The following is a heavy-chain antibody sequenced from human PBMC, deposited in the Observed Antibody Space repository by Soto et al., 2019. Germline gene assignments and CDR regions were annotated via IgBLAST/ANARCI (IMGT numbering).Heavy chain of an antibody. CDR1: GYTFTSCG. D-gene: IGHD4-17*01. CDR3: ARVWYGDYEGGDLVDY. Sequence: QVQLVQSGAEVKKPGASVKVSCKASGYTFTSCGISWVRQAPGQGLEWMGWISAYNGNTNYAQKLQGRVTMTTDTYTSTAYRELRSLRSDDTAVYYCARVWYGDYEGGDLVDYWGQGTLVTVSS. J-gene: IGHJ4*02. V-gene: IGHV1-18*01. CDR2: ISAYNGNT.